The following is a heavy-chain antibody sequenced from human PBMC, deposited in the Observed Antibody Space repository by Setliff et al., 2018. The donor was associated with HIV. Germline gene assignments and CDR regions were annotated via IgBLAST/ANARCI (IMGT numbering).Heavy chain of an antibody. CDR3: AKSSPSIGYISDH. J-gene: IGHJ4*02. V-gene: IGHV4-38-2*01. Sequence: PSETPSLTCSVSGHSIRSGYYWGWIRQPPGKGLEWIGEINHSGSTNYNPSLKSRVTISTDTSKNQFSLNVRSVTAADTAVYFCAKSSPSIGYISDHWGQGTLVTVSS. CDR1: GHSIRSGYY. CDR2: INHSGST. D-gene: IGHD5-12*01.